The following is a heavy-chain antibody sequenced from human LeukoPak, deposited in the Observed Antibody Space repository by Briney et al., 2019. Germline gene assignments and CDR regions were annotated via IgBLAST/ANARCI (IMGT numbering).Heavy chain of an antibody. Sequence: GASVKVSCKASGYTFTSYGISWVRQAPGQGLEWMGWISAYNGNTNYAQKLQGRVTMTTDTSTSTAYMELRRLRSDDTAVYYCARCSSISSGYSNDYWGQGTLVTVSS. CDR3: ARCSSISSGYSNDY. V-gene: IGHV1-18*01. CDR2: ISAYNGNT. D-gene: IGHD3-22*01. J-gene: IGHJ4*02. CDR1: GYTFTSYG.